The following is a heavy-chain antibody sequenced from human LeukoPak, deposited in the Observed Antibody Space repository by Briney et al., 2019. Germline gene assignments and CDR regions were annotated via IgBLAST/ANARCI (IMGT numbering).Heavy chain of an antibody. J-gene: IGHJ6*04. CDR3: AELGITMIGGV. D-gene: IGHD3-10*02. CDR2: INSDGSST. CDR1: GFSFSGYW. Sequence: GGSLRLSCAASGFSFSGYWMHWVRQAPGKGLVWVSRINSDGSSTSYADSVKGRFTISRDNAKNTLYLQMNSLRAEDTAVYYCAELGITMIGGVWGKGTTVTISS. V-gene: IGHV3-74*01.